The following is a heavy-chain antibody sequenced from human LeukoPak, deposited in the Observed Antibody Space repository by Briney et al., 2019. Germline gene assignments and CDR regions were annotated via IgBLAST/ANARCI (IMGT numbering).Heavy chain of an antibody. V-gene: IGHV3-30*18. CDR3: AKPKFSVLWFFDY. J-gene: IGHJ4*02. CDR1: GFTFNNYA. D-gene: IGHD3-9*01. Sequence: PGGSLRLSCAASGFTFNNYAMHWVRQSPGRGLEWLAFISYDGYNEDYADSVRGRFSISRDNSNNTLYLQMSSLRPEDTAVYYCAKPKFSVLWFFDYWGQGSLVTVSS. CDR2: ISYDGYNE.